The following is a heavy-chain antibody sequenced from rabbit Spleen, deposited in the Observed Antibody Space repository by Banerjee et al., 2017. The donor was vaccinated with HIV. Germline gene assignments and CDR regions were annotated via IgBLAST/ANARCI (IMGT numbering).Heavy chain of an antibody. CDR3: ARDTGSSFSTYGMDL. CDR2: IDTSDGDT. J-gene: IGHJ6*01. D-gene: IGHD8-1*01. CDR1: GVSFSSNHY. Sequence: QSLEESGGDLVKPGASLTLTCTASGVSFSSNHYMCWVRQAPGKGLEWIACIDTSDGDTDYANWPKGRFTISKASSTTVTLQMTSLTAADTATYFCARDTGSSFSTYGMDLWGPGTLVTVS. V-gene: IGHV1S40*01.